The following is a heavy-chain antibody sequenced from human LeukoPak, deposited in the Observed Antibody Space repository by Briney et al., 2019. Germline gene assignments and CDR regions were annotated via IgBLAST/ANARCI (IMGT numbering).Heavy chain of an antibody. CDR2: IYYSGST. CDR3: ARMRTRVVTLFDY. V-gene: IGHV4-39*01. Sequence: SETLSLTCTVSGGSITSNSYYWGWIRQPPGKGLEWIGSIYYSGSTYYHPSLKSRVTISVDTSKNQFSLKLSSVTAADTAVYYCARMRTRVVTLFDYWGQGTLVTVSS. CDR1: GGSITSNSYY. D-gene: IGHD2-21*02. J-gene: IGHJ4*02.